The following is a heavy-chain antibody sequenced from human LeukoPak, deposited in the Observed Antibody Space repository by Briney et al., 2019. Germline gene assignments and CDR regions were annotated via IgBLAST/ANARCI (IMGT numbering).Heavy chain of an antibody. D-gene: IGHD6-19*01. CDR3: AKDRLNEVVAGSFDY. J-gene: IGHJ4*02. V-gene: IGHV3-23*01. CDR1: GFTFSSYA. Sequence: PGGSLRLSCAASGFTFSSYAMSWVRQAPGKGLEWVSAISGSGGSTYYADSVKGRFTISRDNSKNTLYLQMNSLRAEDTAVYYCAKDRLNEVVAGSFDYWGQGTLVTVSS. CDR2: ISGSGGST.